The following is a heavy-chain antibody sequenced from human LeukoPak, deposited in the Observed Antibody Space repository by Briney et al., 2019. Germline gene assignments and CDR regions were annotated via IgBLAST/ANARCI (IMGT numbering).Heavy chain of an antibody. CDR3: AREEQQLVWPDAYYYMDV. Sequence: ASVKVSCKASGYTFTGYYMHWVRQAPEQGLEWMGRINPNSGGTNYAQKFQGRVTMTRDTSISTAYMELSRLRSDDTAVYYCAREEQQLVWPDAYYYMDVWGKGTTVTVSS. CDR1: GYTFTGYY. CDR2: INPNSGGT. J-gene: IGHJ6*03. V-gene: IGHV1-2*06. D-gene: IGHD6-13*01.